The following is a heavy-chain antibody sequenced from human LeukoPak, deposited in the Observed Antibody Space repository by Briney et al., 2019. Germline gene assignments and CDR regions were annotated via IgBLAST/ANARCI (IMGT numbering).Heavy chain of an antibody. Sequence: PSETLSLTCAVYGGSFSGYYWSWLRQPPGKGLEWLGEINHSGSTNYNPSLKSPVTISVDTSKNQFSLKLSSVTAADTAVYYCARGLTGYSSGWYGVKYYFDYWGQGTLVTVSS. CDR3: ARGLTGYSSGWYGVKYYFDY. D-gene: IGHD6-19*01. J-gene: IGHJ4*02. CDR1: GGSFSGYY. V-gene: IGHV4-34*01. CDR2: INHSGST.